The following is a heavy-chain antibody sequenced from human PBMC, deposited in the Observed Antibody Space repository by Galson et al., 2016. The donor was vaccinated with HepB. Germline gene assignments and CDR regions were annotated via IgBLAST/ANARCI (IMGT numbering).Heavy chain of an antibody. Sequence: SVKVSCKASGYTFTTYGFSWVRQAPGQGLEWMGWTSAYNGDTNYAQRLQDRVTMTTDTSTSTAYMELRSLRSDDTAVYYCARSIVGATYYFDYWGQGTLVTVSS. V-gene: IGHV1-18*04. J-gene: IGHJ4*02. CDR1: GYTFTTYG. CDR3: ARSIVGATYYFDY. D-gene: IGHD1-26*01. CDR2: TSAYNGDT.